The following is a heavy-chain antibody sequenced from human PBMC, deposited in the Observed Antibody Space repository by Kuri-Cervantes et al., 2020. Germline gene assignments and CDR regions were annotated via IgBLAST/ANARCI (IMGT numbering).Heavy chain of an antibody. CDR3: ARDWRGSGDQYPFDL. J-gene: IGHJ2*01. CDR2: MNPNSGNT. Sequence: ASVKVSCKASGGTFSSYAISWVRQAPGQGLEWMGWMNPNSGNTGYAQKFQGRVTMTRNTSISTAYMELSSLRSEDTAVYYCARDWRGSGDQYPFDLWGRGTLVTVSS. D-gene: IGHD6-19*01. V-gene: IGHV1-8*02. CDR1: GGTFSSYA.